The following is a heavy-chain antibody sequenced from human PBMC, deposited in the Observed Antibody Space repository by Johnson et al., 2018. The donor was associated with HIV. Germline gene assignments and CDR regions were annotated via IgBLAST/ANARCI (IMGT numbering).Heavy chain of an antibody. Sequence: QVQLVESGGGVVQPGRSLRLSCAASGFTFSSYAMHWVRQAPGKGLEWVAVISYDGSNKYYADSVKGRFTISRDNSKNTLYLQLNSLRDEDTAVYYCARGGWRGIATPDAFDIWGQGTMVTVSS. V-gene: IGHV3-30*04. D-gene: IGHD6-13*01. CDR1: GFTFSSYA. J-gene: IGHJ3*02. CDR2: ISYDGSNK. CDR3: ARGGWRGIATPDAFDI.